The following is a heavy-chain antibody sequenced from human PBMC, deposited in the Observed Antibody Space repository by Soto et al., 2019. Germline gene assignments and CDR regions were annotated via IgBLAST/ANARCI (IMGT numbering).Heavy chain of an antibody. D-gene: IGHD5-18*01. CDR3: AGGGVQLWLDYYGMDV. CDR2: IIPIFGPA. Sequence: QVQLVQSGAEVKKPGSSVKVSCKASGGTLSSYAISSVRQAPGQGLEWMGGIIPIFGPANYAQKFQARVTIAADESTSTAYMELSSLRSEDTAVYYCAGGGVQLWLDYYGMDVWGQGTTVTVCS. V-gene: IGHV1-69*01. J-gene: IGHJ6*02. CDR1: GGTLSSYA.